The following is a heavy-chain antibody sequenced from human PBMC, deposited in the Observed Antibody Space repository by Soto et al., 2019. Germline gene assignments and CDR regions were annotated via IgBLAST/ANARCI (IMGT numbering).Heavy chain of an antibody. D-gene: IGHD2-21*02. CDR2: ISGSGGST. Sequence: GGSLRLSCAASGFTFSSYAMSWVRQAPGKGLEWVSAISGSGGSTYYADSVKGRFTISRGNSKNTLYLQMNSLRAEDTAVYYCAKQGWGVVTPGYYFDYWGQGTLVTVSS. CDR3: AKQGWGVVTPGYYFDY. CDR1: GFTFSSYA. J-gene: IGHJ4*02. V-gene: IGHV3-23*01.